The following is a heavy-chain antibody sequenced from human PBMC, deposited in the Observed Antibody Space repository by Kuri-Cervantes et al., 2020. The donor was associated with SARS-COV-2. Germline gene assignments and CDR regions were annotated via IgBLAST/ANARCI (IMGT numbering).Heavy chain of an antibody. J-gene: IGHJ3*02. CDR3: AREAPGSGSSGAVDI. CDR2: INPDGSYT. V-gene: IGHV3-74*01. D-gene: IGHD3-10*01. CDR1: GFTFSGHW. Sequence: GGSLRLSCAASGFTFSGHWIHWVRQAPGKGLVWVSRINPDGSYTNNADSVKGRFTLSRDNAKNMLFLQMNSLRAEDTAVYYCAREAPGSGSSGAVDIWGQGTMVTVSS.